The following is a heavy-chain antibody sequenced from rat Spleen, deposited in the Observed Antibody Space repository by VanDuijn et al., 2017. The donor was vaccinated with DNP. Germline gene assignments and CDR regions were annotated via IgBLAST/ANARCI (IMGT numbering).Heavy chain of an antibody. Sequence: EVQLVESGGGLVQPGRSMKLSCAASGFTFSYYGMAWVRQPPKRSLEWVAIISHSYGTTYYPDSVKGRFTISRDNAENTVYLQMNSLRSEDTATYYCAKGGDYGGFDYWGQGVMVTVSS. CDR3: AKGGDYGGFDY. V-gene: IGHV5S13*01. CDR2: ISHSYGTT. J-gene: IGHJ2*01. D-gene: IGHD1-11*01. CDR1: GFTFSYYG.